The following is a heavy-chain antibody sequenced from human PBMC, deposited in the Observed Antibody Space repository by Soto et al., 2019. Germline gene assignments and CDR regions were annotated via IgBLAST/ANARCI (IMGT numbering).Heavy chain of an antibody. CDR1: GYTFTSYG. CDR3: ARDGTDYGGNSHYYYYGMDV. J-gene: IGHJ6*02. CDR2: ISAYNGNT. V-gene: IGHV1-18*01. Sequence: ASVKVSCKASGYTFTSYGISWVRQAPGQGLEWMGWISAYNGNTNYAQKLQGRVTMTTDTSTSTAYMELRSLRSDDTAVYYCARDGTDYGGNSHYYYYGMDVWGQGTTVTVSS. D-gene: IGHD4-17*01.